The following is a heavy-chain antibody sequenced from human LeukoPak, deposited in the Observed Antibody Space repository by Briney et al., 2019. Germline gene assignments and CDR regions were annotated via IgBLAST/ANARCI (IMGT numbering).Heavy chain of an antibody. D-gene: IGHD2-21*02. CDR3: ARCGGDCYLRGAFDI. J-gene: IGHJ3*02. V-gene: IGHV3-21*01. CDR2: ISSSSSYI. CDR1: GFIFSNYN. Sequence: GGSLRLSCAASGFIFSNYNMNWVRQAPGKGLEWVSSISSSSSYIYNADSLKGRFTISRDNAKNSLYLQMNSLRPEDTAVYYCARCGGDCYLRGAFDIWGPGTMVTVSS.